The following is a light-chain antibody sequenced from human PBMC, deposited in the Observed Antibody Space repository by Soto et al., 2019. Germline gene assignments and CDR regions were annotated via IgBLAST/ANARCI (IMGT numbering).Light chain of an antibody. CDR3: QKYNSAPWT. Sequence: DIEMTQSPSSLSASVGDRVTITCRAGQDIRDYLAWYQQKPGKVPKLLMYTASTLQPGVPSRFSGSGSGTDFTRTISSLQPEDVATYYCQKYNSAPWTFGQGTRIEIK. J-gene: IGKJ1*01. CDR1: QDIRDY. CDR2: TAS. V-gene: IGKV1-27*01.